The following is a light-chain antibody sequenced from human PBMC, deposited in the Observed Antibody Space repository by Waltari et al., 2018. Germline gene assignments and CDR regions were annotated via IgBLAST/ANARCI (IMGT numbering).Light chain of an antibody. V-gene: IGLV2-14*03. CDR3: SSYISSSTLEL. J-gene: IGLJ2*01. CDR1: SSDVGGYNY. CDR2: DVS. Sequence: QSALTQPASVSGSPGQSLTISCTGTSSDVGGYNYVSWYQQHPGKAPNLMIYDVSNRPSGGSNRFSGSKSGNTASLTISVLQAEDEADYYCSSYISSSTLELFGGGTSLTVL.